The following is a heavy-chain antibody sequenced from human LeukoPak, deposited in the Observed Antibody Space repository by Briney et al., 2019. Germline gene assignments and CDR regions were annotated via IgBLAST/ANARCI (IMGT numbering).Heavy chain of an antibody. J-gene: IGHJ4*02. Sequence: PGGPLSLSCAASGFTFSSYEMNWVRQAPGKGLEWVSYISSSGSTIYYADSVKGRFTISRDNAKNSLYLQMNSLRAEDTAVYYCARDGTAMVLGYWGQGTLVTVSS. CDR3: ARDGTAMVLGY. CDR2: ISSSGSTI. V-gene: IGHV3-48*03. D-gene: IGHD5-18*01. CDR1: GFTFSSYE.